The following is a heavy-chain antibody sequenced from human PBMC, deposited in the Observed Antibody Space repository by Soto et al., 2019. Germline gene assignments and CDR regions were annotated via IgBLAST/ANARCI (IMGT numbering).Heavy chain of an antibody. D-gene: IGHD3-3*01. J-gene: IGHJ6*02. CDR3: ARELRCLESPVWVSDYYGMDV. CDR1: GYTFTGYY. CDR2: INPNSGGT. Sequence: ASVKVSCKASGYTFTGYYMHWVRQAPGQGLERMGWINPNSGGTNYAQKFQGWVTMTRDTSISTAYMELSRLRSDDTAVYYCARELRCLESPVWVSDYYGMDVWGQGTTVTVSS. V-gene: IGHV1-2*04.